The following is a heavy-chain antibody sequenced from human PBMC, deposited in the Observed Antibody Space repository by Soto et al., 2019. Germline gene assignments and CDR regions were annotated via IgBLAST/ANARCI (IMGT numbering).Heavy chain of an antibody. V-gene: IGHV1-3*01. D-gene: IGHD4-4*01. CDR2: INAGSGNT. J-gene: IGHJ3*02. CDR1: GYTFTSYA. CDR3: ARGLRTTGALDI. Sequence: GASVKVSCKASGYTFTSYAMHWVRQAPGQRLEWMGWINAGSGNTKYSQKFQGRVTITRDTSASTAYMELSSLRSEDTAVYYCARGLRTTGALDIWGQGTMVTVSS.